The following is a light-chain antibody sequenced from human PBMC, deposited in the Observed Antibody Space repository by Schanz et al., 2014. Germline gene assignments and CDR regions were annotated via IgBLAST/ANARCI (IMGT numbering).Light chain of an antibody. J-gene: IGLJ2*01. V-gene: IGLV2-8*01. Sequence: QSALTQPPSASGSPGQSVTISCTGTSSDVGGYNYVSWYQQHPGKAPKLMIYEVSNRPSGVPDRFSGSKSGNTASLTISGLQAEDESDYYCSSYTSSAPLGVVFGGGTKLTVL. CDR1: SSDVGGYNY. CDR2: EVS. CDR3: SSYTSSAPLGVV.